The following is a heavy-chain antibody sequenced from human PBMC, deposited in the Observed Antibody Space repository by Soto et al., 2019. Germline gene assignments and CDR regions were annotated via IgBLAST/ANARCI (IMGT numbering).Heavy chain of an antibody. V-gene: IGHV1-18*01. Sequence: ASVKVSFKASGYTFTSYGISWVRQAPGQGLEWMGWISAYNGNTNYAQKLQGRVTMTTDTSTSTAYMELRSLRSDDTAVYYCARFIVVVTENAFDIWGQGTMVTVSS. D-gene: IGHD2-15*01. CDR1: GYTFTSYG. CDR3: ARFIVVVTENAFDI. CDR2: ISAYNGNT. J-gene: IGHJ3*02.